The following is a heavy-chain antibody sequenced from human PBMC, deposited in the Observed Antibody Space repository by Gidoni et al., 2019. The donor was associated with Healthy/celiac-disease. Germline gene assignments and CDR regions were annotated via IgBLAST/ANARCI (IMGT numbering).Heavy chain of an antibody. J-gene: IGHJ4*02. V-gene: IGHV4-39*07. CDR3: ARDLY. CDR2: IYYSGST. CDR1: SISSSSYY. Sequence: SISSSSYYWGWIRQPPGKGLEWIGSIYYSGSTYYNPSLKSRVTISVDTSKNQFSLKLSSVTAANTAVYYCARDLYWGQGTLVTVSS.